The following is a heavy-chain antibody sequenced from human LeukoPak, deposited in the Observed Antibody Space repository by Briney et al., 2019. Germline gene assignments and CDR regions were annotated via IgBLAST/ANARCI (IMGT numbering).Heavy chain of an antibody. D-gene: IGHD5-18*01. CDR1: GYTFTSYG. CDR3: ARDQAAEDTARYYYMDV. J-gene: IGHJ6*03. CDR2: ISAYNGNT. Sequence: GASVKVSCKASGYTFTSYGINWVRQAPGQGLEWMGWISAYNGNTNYAQKLQGRVTMTTDTSTSTAYMELRSLRSGDTAVYYCARDQAAEDTARYYYMDVWGKGTTVTVSS. V-gene: IGHV1-18*01.